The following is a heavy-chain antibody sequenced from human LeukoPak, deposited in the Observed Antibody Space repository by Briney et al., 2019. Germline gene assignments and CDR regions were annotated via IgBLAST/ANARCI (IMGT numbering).Heavy chain of an antibody. Sequence: KPSETLSLTCSVSGGSISSYYWSWIRQPPGKGLEWIGYSSYRGSTNYNPSLKGRVTVSGDTSKNQFSLKLTSVSAADTAVYYCARGESTTPFDYWGQGTLVTVSS. CDR3: ARGESTTPFDY. CDR1: GGSISSYY. V-gene: IGHV4-59*08. J-gene: IGHJ4*02. CDR2: SSYRGST. D-gene: IGHD1-14*01.